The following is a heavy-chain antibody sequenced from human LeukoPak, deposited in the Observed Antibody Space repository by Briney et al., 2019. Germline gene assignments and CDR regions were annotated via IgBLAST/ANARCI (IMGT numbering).Heavy chain of an antibody. CDR1: GFTFSSFE. CDR3: ARDPTAATPQYFDY. CDR2: ISSGGTTM. J-gene: IGHJ4*02. Sequence: PGGSLRLSCAASGFTFSSFEMNWVRQAPGKGLEWVSYISSGGTTMYYADSVKGRFTISRDNAKSSLYLQMNSLRAEDTAVYYCARDPTAATPQYFDYWGQGTLVTVSS. D-gene: IGHD1-14*01. V-gene: IGHV3-48*03.